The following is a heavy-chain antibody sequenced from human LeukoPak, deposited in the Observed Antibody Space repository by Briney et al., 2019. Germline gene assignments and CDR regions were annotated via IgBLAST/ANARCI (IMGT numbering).Heavy chain of an antibody. Sequence: PSETLSLTCAVSGDSITSRNWWSWVRQTPGKGLEWIGEIYYSGSTLYNPSLKSRVTISVDTSKNQFSLKLHSVTAAGTAVYYCAKDPNIGGYFDSWGQGTLVTVSS. CDR3: AKDPNIGGYFDS. V-gene: IGHV4-4*02. CDR2: IYYSGST. CDR1: GDSITSRNW. J-gene: IGHJ4*02. D-gene: IGHD3-10*01.